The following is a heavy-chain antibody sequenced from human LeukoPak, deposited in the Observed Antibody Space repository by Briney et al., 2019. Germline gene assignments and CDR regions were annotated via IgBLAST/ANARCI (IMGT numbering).Heavy chain of an antibody. J-gene: IGHJ6*04. CDR1: DYTFTSYG. CDR2: INSNTGNP. Sequence: GASVKVSCKASDYTFTSYGISWVRQAPGQGLEWMGWINSNTGNPSYAQGFTGRFVFSLDTSVSTAYLQISSLKAEDTAVYYCARVLGVATKMDVWGKGTTVTVSS. D-gene: IGHD5-12*01. V-gene: IGHV7-4-1*02. CDR3: ARVLGVATKMDV.